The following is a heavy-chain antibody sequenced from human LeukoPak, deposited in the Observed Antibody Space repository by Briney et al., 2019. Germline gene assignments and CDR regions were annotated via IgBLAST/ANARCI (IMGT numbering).Heavy chain of an antibody. CDR1: GYSFTSYW. V-gene: IGHV5-51*01. CDR3: ARLPGGAYSGYSSGWLFDY. D-gene: IGHD6-19*01. Sequence: GESLKISYKGSGYSFTSYWIGWVRPMPGKGVEWMGIIYPGDSDTRYSPSFQGQVTISADKSIRTAYLQWSSLKASDTAMYYCARLPGGAYSGYSSGWLFDYWGQGTLVTVSS. CDR2: IYPGDSDT. J-gene: IGHJ4*02.